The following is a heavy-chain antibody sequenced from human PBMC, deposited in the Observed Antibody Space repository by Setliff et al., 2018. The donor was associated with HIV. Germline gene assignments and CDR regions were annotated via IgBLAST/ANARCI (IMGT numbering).Heavy chain of an antibody. CDR2: IYGGAST. CDR3: AKDQHGDGYNSYYFYGMDV. D-gene: IGHD5-12*01. J-gene: IGHJ6*02. Sequence: PGGSLRLSCAASGFTVSSDYMSWVRQAPGKGLEWLSTIYGGASTYYADSVKGRFTISRDTSKNTLYLQMHSLRAEDTAVYYCAKDQHGDGYNSYYFYGMDVWGQGTTVTVSS. V-gene: IGHV3-53*01. CDR1: GFTVSSDY.